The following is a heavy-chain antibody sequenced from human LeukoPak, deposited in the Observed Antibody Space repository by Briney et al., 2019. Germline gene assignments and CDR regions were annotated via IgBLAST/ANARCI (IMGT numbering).Heavy chain of an antibody. V-gene: IGHV3-30*04. CDR2: ISFDGSSR. CDR3: ARLGDDDPYDGFDI. Sequence: QPGGSLRPSCAASGFTFSTYAFHWVRQAPGKGLEWVSVISFDGSSRYYADSVKGRFTIFRDNSKNTLHLQMSSLRADDTAVYYCARLGDDDPYDGFDIWGQGTLVTVSA. J-gene: IGHJ3*02. D-gene: IGHD3-16*01. CDR1: GFTFSTYA.